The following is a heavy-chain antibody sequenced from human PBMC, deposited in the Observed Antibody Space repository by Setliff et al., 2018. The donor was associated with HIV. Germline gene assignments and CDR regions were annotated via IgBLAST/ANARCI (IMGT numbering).Heavy chain of an antibody. D-gene: IGHD1-26*01. CDR3: ARIIVGADDAFDV. CDR1: GYSFTSYW. Sequence: GESLKISCKGSGYSFTSYWIGWVRQMPGKSLGWMGIIYPGDSDTRYSQSFQGQVTISVDKSISTAYLQWSSLKASDTAIYYCARIIVGADDAFDVWGQGTMVTVS. V-gene: IGHV5-51*01. CDR2: IYPGDSDT. J-gene: IGHJ3*01.